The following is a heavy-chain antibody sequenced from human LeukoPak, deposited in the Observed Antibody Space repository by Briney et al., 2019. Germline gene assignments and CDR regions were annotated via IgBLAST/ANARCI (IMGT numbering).Heavy chain of an antibody. J-gene: IGHJ4*02. D-gene: IGHD3-16*02. V-gene: IGHV4-39*01. CDR2: IYYSGST. Sequence: SETLSLTCTVSGGSISSSSYYWGWIRQPPGKGLEWIGSIYYSGSTYYNPSLKSRVTISVDTSKNQFSLKLSSVTAADTAVYYCARRTFGGVIAYWGQGTLVTVSS. CDR3: ARRTFGGVIAY. CDR1: GGSISSSSYY.